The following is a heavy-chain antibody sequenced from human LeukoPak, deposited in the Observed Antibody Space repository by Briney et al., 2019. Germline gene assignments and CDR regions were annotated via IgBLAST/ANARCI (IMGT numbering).Heavy chain of an antibody. CDR2: IIPILGIA. CDR3: ARVQAAAGFFFDY. D-gene: IGHD6-13*01. J-gene: IGHJ4*02. V-gene: IGHV1-69*04. Sequence: SVKVSCKASGGTFSSYAISWVRQAPGQGLEWMGRIIPILGIANYAQKFQGRVTITADKSTSTAYMELSSLRSEDTAVYYCARVQAAAGFFFDYWGQGTLVTVSS. CDR1: GGTFSSYA.